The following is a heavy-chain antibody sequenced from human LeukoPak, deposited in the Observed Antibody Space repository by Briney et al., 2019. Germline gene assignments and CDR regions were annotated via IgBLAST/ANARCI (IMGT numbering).Heavy chain of an antibody. CDR2: ISYDGSNK. V-gene: IGHV3-30*01. CDR3: ARETYYYDSSGYNWFDP. D-gene: IGHD3-22*01. J-gene: IGHJ5*02. Sequence: GGSLRLSCAASGFTFSSYAMHWVRQAPAKGLEWVAVISYDGSNKYYADSVKGRFTISRDNSKNTLYLQMNSLRAEDTAVYYCARETYYYDSSGYNWFDPWGQGTLVTVSS. CDR1: GFTFSSYA.